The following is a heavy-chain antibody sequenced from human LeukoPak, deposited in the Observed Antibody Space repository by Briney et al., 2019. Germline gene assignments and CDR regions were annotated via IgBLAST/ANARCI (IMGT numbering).Heavy chain of an antibody. Sequence: ASVKVSCKASGYSSTDYYIYWVRQAPGQGLEWMGWTKPNSGNTNYVQKFEGRVTMTRDTSISTAYMELSSLRSDDTAVYYRATKKYSGSFYAFWGQGTLVTVSS. CDR2: TKPNSGNT. CDR3: ATKKYSGSFYAF. J-gene: IGHJ4*02. D-gene: IGHD1-26*01. CDR1: GYSSTDYY. V-gene: IGHV1-2*02.